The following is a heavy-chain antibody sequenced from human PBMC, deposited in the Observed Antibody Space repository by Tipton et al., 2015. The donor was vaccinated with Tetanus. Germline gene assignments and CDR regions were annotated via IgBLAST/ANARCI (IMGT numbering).Heavy chain of an antibody. CDR2: ITDTGRT. D-gene: IGHD1-7*01. V-gene: IGHV4-59*02. J-gene: IGHJ4*02. CDR3: ARDLGTSGFH. CDR1: GVSVTTYH. Sequence: TLSLTCNVSGVSVTTYHWSWIRQPPGKGLEWIGYITDTGRTNYSPSLRNRLTISIDTSKTHFSLRLDSVTAADTAVYYRARDLGTSGFHWGQGTLVTVSS.